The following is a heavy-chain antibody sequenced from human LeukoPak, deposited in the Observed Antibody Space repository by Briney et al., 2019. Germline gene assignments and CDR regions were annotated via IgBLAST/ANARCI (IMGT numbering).Heavy chain of an antibody. J-gene: IGHJ4*02. CDR2: ISYDGSNK. CDR1: GFTFSSYG. D-gene: IGHD6-13*01. V-gene: IGHV3-30*03. Sequence: GGSLRPSCAASGFTFSSYGMHWVRQAPGKGLEWVAVISYDGSNKYYADSVKGRFTISRDNSKNTLYLQMNSLRAEDTAVYYCARDHSSSYDYWGQGTLVTVSS. CDR3: ARDHSSSYDY.